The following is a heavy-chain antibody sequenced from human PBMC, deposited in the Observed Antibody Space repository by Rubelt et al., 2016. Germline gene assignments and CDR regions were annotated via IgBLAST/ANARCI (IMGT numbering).Heavy chain of an antibody. D-gene: IGHD5-18*01. CDR2: IDHRGST. CDR1: GGSFSGYY. J-gene: IGHJ4*02. CDR3: ASLKQLYYFDY. V-gene: IGHV4-34*01. Sequence: QVQLQQWGAGLLKPSETLSLTCVVYGGSFSGYYWTWIRLPPGKGLEWIGEIDHRGSTNYNPSLKSRVIMSVDTSRNQFSLKLGSVTAADTAVYYCASLKQLYYFDYWGQGTLVTVSS.